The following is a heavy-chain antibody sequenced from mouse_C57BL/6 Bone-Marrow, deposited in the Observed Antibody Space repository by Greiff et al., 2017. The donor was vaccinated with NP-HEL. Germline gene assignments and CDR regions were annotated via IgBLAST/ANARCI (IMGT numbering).Heavy chain of an antibody. J-gene: IGHJ2*01. V-gene: IGHV1-50*01. CDR3: ARSNETDY. Sequence: QVQLQQPGAELVKPGASVKLSCKASGYTFTSYWMQWVKQRPGQGLEWIGEIDPSDSYTNYNQKFKGKATLTVDTSSSTAYMQLSSLTSEDSAVYYCARSNETDYWGQGTTLTVSS. CDR1: GYTFTSYW. CDR2: IDPSDSYT.